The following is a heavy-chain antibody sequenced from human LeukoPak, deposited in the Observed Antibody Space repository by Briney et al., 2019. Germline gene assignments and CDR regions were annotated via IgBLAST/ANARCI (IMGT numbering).Heavy chain of an antibody. Sequence: SETLSLTCAVYGGSFSGYYWSWIRQPPGKGLEWIGGINHSGSTNYNPSLKSRVTISVDTSKNQFSLKLSSVTAADTAVYYCARDRSYYYDSSGYYFVARFDPWGQGTLVTVSS. V-gene: IGHV4-34*01. CDR2: INHSGST. CDR1: GGSFSGYY. CDR3: ARDRSYYYDSSGYYFVARFDP. D-gene: IGHD3-22*01. J-gene: IGHJ5*02.